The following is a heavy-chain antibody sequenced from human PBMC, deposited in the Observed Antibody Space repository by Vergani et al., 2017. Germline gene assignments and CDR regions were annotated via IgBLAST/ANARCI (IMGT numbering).Heavy chain of an antibody. D-gene: IGHD6-19*01. V-gene: IGHV3-43*01. CDR3: AKGISDWPEYYYYDYGMDV. Sequence: EVQLVESGGVVVQPGGSLRLSCAASGFTFDDYTMHWVRQAPGKGLEWVSLISWDGGSTYYADSVKGRFTISRDNSKNSLYLQMNSLSTEETALYYCAKGISDWPEYYYYDYGMDVWDQGTTVTVSS. CDR1: GFTFDDYT. CDR2: ISWDGGST. J-gene: IGHJ6*02.